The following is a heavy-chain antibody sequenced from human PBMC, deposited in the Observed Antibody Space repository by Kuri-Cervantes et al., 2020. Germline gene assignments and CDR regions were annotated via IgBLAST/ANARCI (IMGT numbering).Heavy chain of an antibody. CDR1: GASFSPYY. Sequence: ESLKISCAVYGASFSPYYWNWIRQPPGKGLEWIGEINHSGSTNYNPSLKSRVTISVDTSKNQFSLKLSSVTAADTAVYYCARAVVAAPWGQGTLVTVSS. CDR3: ARAVVAAP. CDR2: INHSGST. V-gene: IGHV4-34*01. J-gene: IGHJ5*02. D-gene: IGHD2-15*01.